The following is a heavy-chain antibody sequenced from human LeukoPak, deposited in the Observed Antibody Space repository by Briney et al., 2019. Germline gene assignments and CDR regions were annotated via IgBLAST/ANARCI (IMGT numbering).Heavy chain of an antibody. CDR2: ISGSGGST. CDR3: AKDSSPWIQLWAFNY. V-gene: IGHV3-23*01. D-gene: IGHD5-18*01. Sequence: GGSLRLSCAASGFTFSSYVMSWVRQAPGKGLEWVSAISGSGGSTYYADSVKGRFTISRDNSKNTLYLQMNSLRAEDTAVYYCAKDSSPWIQLWAFNYWGQGTLVTVSS. J-gene: IGHJ4*02. CDR1: GFTFSSYV.